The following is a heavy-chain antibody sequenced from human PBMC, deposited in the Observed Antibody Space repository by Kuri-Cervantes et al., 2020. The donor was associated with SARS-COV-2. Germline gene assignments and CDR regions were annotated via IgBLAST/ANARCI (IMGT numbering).Heavy chain of an antibody. V-gene: IGHV3-48*03. CDR2: ISSSGSTI. CDR1: GFNFSSYE. Sequence: GESLKISCVASGFNFSSYEMNWVRQAPGTGLEWVWYISSSGSTIYYADSVKGRFTISRDNAKNTLYLKMNSLRAEDTAVYYCARDRYDFCSGLGYYYYGMDVWGQGTTVTVSS. J-gene: IGHJ6*02. CDR3: ARDRYDFCSGLGYYYYGMDV. D-gene: IGHD3-3*01.